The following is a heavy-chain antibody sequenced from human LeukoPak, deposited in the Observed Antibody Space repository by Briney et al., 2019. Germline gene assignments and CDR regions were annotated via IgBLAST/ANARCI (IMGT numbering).Heavy chain of an antibody. CDR1: GDRVSSNSAA. J-gene: IGHJ4*02. CDR2: TYYRSEWYS. Sequence: QTPLLTCDISGDRVSSNSAAWNWIRQSPSRGLEWLGRTYYRSEWYSDYAVSVKGRIIINADTSKNQFSLQLKSVTPEDTAVYYCAREQDYFDYWGQGTPVSPSS. CDR3: AREQDYFDY. V-gene: IGHV6-1*01.